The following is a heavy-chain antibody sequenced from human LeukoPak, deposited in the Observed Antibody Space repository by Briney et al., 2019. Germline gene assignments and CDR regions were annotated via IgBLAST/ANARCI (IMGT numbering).Heavy chain of an antibody. J-gene: IGHJ4*01. CDR3: ARAVYYSNYLGY. V-gene: IGHV3-74*01. CDR2: INRDGSST. CDR1: GFTFSSYL. D-gene: IGHD3-10*01. Sequence: GGSLRLSCAASGFTFSSYLMPWVRKAPGKGLVWVSRINRDGSSTNYADSVKGRFTISRDNAKNTLYLQMNSLRAEDTAMYYCARAVYYSNYLGYWGQGTLVTVSS.